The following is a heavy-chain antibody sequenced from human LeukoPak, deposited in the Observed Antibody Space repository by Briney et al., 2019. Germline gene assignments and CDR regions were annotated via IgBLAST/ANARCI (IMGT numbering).Heavy chain of an antibody. J-gene: IGHJ3*02. V-gene: IGHV5-51*01. CDR2: IYPGDSDT. D-gene: IGHD2-2*01. CDR1: GYSFTSYW. Sequence: GESLKICWEGSGYSFTSYWIGWVREMAGKGLEWVGIIYPGDSDTRYSPSLQGQVTISADQSTSTAYLQWSSLKASDTAMYYCARLRDIVVVPAASWAFDIWGQGTMVTVSS. CDR3: ARLRDIVVVPAASWAFDI.